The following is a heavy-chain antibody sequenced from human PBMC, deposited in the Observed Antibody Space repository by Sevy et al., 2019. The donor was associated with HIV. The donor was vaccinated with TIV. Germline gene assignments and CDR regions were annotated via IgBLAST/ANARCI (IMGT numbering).Heavy chain of an antibody. CDR3: ARAYCSGGRCYSLAY. D-gene: IGHD2-15*01. Sequence: ASVKVSCKASGYTFTTYGVTWVRQAPGQGLQWMGWISTFNGDTNSAQKLQGRVTMTTDTSTSTAYMELRSLRSGDTAVYYCARAYCSGGRCYSLAYWGQGTLVTVSS. J-gene: IGHJ4*02. CDR1: GYTFTTYG. CDR2: ISTFNGDT. V-gene: IGHV1-18*01.